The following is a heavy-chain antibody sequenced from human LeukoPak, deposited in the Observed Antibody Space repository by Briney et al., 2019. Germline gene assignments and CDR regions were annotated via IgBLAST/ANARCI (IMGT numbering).Heavy chain of an antibody. J-gene: IGHJ4*02. V-gene: IGHV5-51*01. CDR3: ARRFYGDYGLGY. CDR2: IYPDDSDT. CDR1: GYRFSNYW. Sequence: GESLKFSCKASGYRFSNYWIGWVRQMPGKGLEWMGIIYPDDSDTRYSPSFQGQVTITADKSISTAYLQWSSLKASDTAMYYCARRFYGDYGLGYWGQRTPFSVSS. D-gene: IGHD4-17*01.